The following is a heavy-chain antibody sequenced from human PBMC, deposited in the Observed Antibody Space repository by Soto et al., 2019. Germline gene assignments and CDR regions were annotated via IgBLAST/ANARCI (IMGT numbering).Heavy chain of an antibody. CDR1: GGSISNYY. J-gene: IGHJ5*02. CDR3: ARLLGGYFNGVSYGPGRLDP. CDR2: IFYSGST. V-gene: IGHV4-59*01. Sequence: SETLSLTCTVSGGSISNYYWSWIRQPPGRGLERIGHIFYSGSTNYNPALKSRVTISVDTSKSQFSLKLSSVTAADTAVYYCARLLGGYFNGVSYGPGRLDPWGQGTLVTVSS. D-gene: IGHD2-8*01.